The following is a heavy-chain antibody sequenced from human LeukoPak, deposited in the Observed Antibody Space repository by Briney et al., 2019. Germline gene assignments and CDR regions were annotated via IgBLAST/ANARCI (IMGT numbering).Heavy chain of an antibody. V-gene: IGHV3-66*01. Sequence: GGSLRLSCAASGFTVSSNYMSWVRQAPGKGLEGVSLIYSGGTTYYADSVKGRFTISRDNSKNTLYPQMNSLRAEDTAVYYCARVASSGYYFDYWGQGTLVTVSS. J-gene: IGHJ4*02. CDR2: IYSGGTT. D-gene: IGHD3-22*01. CDR1: GFTVSSNY. CDR3: ARVASSGYYFDY.